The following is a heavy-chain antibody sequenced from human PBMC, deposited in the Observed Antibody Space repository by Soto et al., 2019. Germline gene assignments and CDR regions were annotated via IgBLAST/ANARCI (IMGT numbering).Heavy chain of an antibody. CDR3: ARHQGCSGGSCPPWFDP. D-gene: IGHD2-15*01. CDR1: GGSISSYY. CDR2: IYYSGTT. Sequence: SETLSLTCTVSGGSISSYYWSWIRQPPGKGLEWIGYIYYSGTTNYNPSLKSRVTISTDTSKNQFSLRLSSVTAADSAVYYCARHQGCSGGSCPPWFDPWGQGTLVTVSS. V-gene: IGHV4-59*01. J-gene: IGHJ5*02.